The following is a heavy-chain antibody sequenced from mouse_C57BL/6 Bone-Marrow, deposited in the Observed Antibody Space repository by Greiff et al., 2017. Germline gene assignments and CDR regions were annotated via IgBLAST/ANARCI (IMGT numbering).Heavy chain of an antibody. Sequence: QVTLKECGPGILQSSQTLSLTCSFSGFSLSTSGMGVSWIRQPSGKGLEWLAHIYWDDDKRYNPSLKSRRTISKDTSRNQVFLKITSVDTADTATYYCARNNYDAMDYWGQGTSVTVSS. J-gene: IGHJ4*01. CDR3: ARNNYDAMDY. CDR2: IYWDDDK. V-gene: IGHV8-12*01. CDR1: GFSLSTSGMG.